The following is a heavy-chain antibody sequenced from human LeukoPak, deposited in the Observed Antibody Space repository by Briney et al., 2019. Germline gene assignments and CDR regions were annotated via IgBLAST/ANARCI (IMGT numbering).Heavy chain of an antibody. CDR2: IKSKDDGGTA. Sequence: GGSLTLSCAASGLTVTDAWMTWVRQAPGKGLEWVGRIKSKDDGGTADYAAPVNGRFTISRDDSENTLYLQMNSLKNEDTAMYYCATEQLWAYFFDSWCQGVPVTVSS. CDR1: GLTVTDAW. D-gene: IGHD1-1*01. CDR3: ATEQLWAYFFDS. J-gene: IGHJ4*02. V-gene: IGHV3-15*01.